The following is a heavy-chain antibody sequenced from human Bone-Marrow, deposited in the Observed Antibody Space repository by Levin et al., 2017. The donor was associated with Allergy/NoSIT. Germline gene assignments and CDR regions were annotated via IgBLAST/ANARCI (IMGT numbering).Heavy chain of an antibody. CDR1: GFTFSSYA. CDR2: ISYDGSNK. CDR3: ARDPDDYGDYDDHYYYYGMDV. J-gene: IGHJ6*02. D-gene: IGHD4-17*01. V-gene: IGHV3-30*04. Sequence: PGESLKISCAASGFTFSSYAMHWVRQAPGKGLEWVAVISYDGSNKYYADSVKGRFTISRDNSKNTLYLQMNSLRAEDTAVYYCARDPDDYGDYDDHYYYYGMDVWGQGTTVTVSS.